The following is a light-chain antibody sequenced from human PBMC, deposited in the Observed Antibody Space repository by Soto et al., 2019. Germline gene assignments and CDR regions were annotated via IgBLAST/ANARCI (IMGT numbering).Light chain of an antibody. V-gene: IGLV2-14*01. CDR2: EVT. J-gene: IGLJ3*02. CDR1: SSDIGDYKY. Sequence: QSALTQPASVSGSPGQSITISCSGTSSDIGDYKYVSWYQQHPGKAPKLMIYEVTNRPSGISKRFSGSKSGNTASLTISGLQAEDEADYHCSSNTTSRSWVFGGGTKLTVL. CDR3: SSNTTSRSWV.